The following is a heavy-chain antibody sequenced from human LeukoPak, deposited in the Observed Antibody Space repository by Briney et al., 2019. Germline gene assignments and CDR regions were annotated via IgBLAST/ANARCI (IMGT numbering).Heavy chain of an antibody. Sequence: GRSLRLSCAASGSTFSSYAMSLVRQAPGKGLEWVSAISGSGGSTISYADSVKGRFTISRDNAKNSLYLQMNSLRAEDTAVYYCAREQDSSGWYIDWYFDLWGRGTLVTVSS. CDR3: AREQDSSGWYIDWYFDL. CDR1: GSTFSSYA. V-gene: IGHV3-23*01. J-gene: IGHJ2*01. D-gene: IGHD6-19*01. CDR2: ISGSGGSTI.